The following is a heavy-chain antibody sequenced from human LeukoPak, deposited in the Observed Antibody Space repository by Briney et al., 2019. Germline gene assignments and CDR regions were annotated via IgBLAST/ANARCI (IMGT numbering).Heavy chain of an antibody. D-gene: IGHD1-26*01. Sequence: GGSLRLSCAASGFTVSSNYMSWVRQAPGTGLEWVSIIYSGGSTYYADSVKGRFTISRDNSKNMLHLQMNDLRAEDTAVYYCARDHYPNNWFDPWGQGTLVTVSS. CDR2: IYSGGST. J-gene: IGHJ5*02. CDR1: GFTVSSNY. CDR3: ARDHYPNNWFDP. V-gene: IGHV3-53*01.